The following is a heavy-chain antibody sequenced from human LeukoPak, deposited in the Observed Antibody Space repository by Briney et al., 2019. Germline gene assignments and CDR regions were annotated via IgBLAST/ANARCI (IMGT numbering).Heavy chain of an antibody. CDR3: ASRAGGNTAGVV. D-gene: IGHD4-23*01. CDR2: INHSGST. V-gene: IGHV4-34*01. CDR1: GGSFSGYY. Sequence: PSETLSLTXAVYGGSFSGYYWSWIRQPPGKGLEWIGEINHSGSTNYNPSLKSRVTISVDTSKNQFSLKLSSVTAADTAVYYCASRAGGNTAGVVWGQGTLVTVSS. J-gene: IGHJ4*02.